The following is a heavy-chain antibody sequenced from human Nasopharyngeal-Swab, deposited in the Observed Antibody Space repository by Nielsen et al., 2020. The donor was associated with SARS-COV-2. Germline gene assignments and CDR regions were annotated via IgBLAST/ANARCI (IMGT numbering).Heavy chain of an antibody. D-gene: IGHD6-13*01. Sequence: ASVKVSCKASGYSFTSYDINWVRLATGQGLEWMGWMNPNSGNTGYAQKFQGRVTMTRNTSISTAYMELSSLRSEDTAVYYCARDSSSSWPIYYYYYYGMDVWGQGTTVTVSS. CDR3: ARDSSSSWPIYYYYYYGMDV. V-gene: IGHV1-8*01. J-gene: IGHJ6*02. CDR1: GYSFTSYD. CDR2: MNPNSGNT.